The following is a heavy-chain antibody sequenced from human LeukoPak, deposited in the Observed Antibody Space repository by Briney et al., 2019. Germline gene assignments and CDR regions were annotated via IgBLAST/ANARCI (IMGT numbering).Heavy chain of an antibody. D-gene: IGHD4-17*01. CDR3: ARVGFHDYGDYEWFDP. V-gene: IGHV4-30-2*01. CDR1: GGSISSGGYY. Sequence: SETLSLTCTVSGGSISSGGYYWSWIRQPPGKGLEWIGYIYHSGSTYYNPSLKSRVTISVDRSKDQFSLKLSSVTAADTAVYYCARVGFHDYGDYEWFDPWGQGTLVTVSS. J-gene: IGHJ5*02. CDR2: IYHSGST.